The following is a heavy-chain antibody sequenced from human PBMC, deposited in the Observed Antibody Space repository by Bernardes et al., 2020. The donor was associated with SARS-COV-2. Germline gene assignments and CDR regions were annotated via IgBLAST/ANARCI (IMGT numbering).Heavy chain of an antibody. CDR2: ISGDEGNT. D-gene: IGHD5-12*01. CDR3: ATVVGYSYGGGLFDP. V-gene: IGHV1-18*01. CDR1: GYTFTSYG. Sequence: ASVKVSCKASGYTFTSYGISWVRQAPGQGLEWMGWISGDEGNTNYAHKFHGRVTMTTDTSTSTAHMELRSLRSDDTAVYYCATVVGYSYGGGLFDPWGQGTLVTVSS. J-gene: IGHJ5*02.